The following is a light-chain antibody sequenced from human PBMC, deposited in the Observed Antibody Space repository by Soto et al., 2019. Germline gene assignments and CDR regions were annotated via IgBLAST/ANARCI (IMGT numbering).Light chain of an antibody. CDR3: NSYTSSRSRL. J-gene: IGLJ2*01. V-gene: IGLV2-14*03. Sequence: QAVLTQPASMSGSPGQSITISCTGTSSDVGGYKYVSWYQQHPGKAPKLMIYDVTNRPSGVSDRFSGSKSGNPASLTISGLQAEDEADYYRNSYTSSRSRLFGGGTKLTVL. CDR1: SSDVGGYKY. CDR2: DVT.